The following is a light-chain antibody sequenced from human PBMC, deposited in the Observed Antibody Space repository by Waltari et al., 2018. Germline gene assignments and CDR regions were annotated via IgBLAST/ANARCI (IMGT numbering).Light chain of an antibody. J-gene: IGKJ4*01. CDR2: DAY. Sequence: EIVLTQSPATPSLFPGARAPLSCRASQSVSSYLAWYQQKPGQAPRLVIYDAYNRATGIPARFSGSGSGTDFTLTISSLEPEDFAVYYCQQRSNWPLTFGGGTRVEIK. CDR1: QSVSSY. CDR3: QQRSNWPLT. V-gene: IGKV3-11*01.